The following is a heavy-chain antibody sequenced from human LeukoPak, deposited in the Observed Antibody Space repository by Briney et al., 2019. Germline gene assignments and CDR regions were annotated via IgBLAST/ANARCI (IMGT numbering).Heavy chain of an antibody. D-gene: IGHD6-6*01. CDR2: IYYSGST. CDR3: ARHWVTSSSTNWFDP. CDR1: GGSISSSSYY. Sequence: SETLSLTCTVSGGSISSSSYYWGWIRQPPGKGLEWICSIYYSGSTYYNPSLKSRVTISVDTSKNQFSLKLSSLTAADTAVYYCARHWVTSSSTNWFDPWGQGALVPVSS. J-gene: IGHJ5*02. V-gene: IGHV4-39*01.